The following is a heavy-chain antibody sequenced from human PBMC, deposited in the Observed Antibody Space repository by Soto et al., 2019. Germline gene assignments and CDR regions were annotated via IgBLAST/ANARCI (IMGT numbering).Heavy chain of an antibody. D-gene: IGHD3-10*01. J-gene: IGHJ6*02. CDR3: AKASVGSGSYRHHGRDV. CDR1: GFTFSSYG. V-gene: IGHV3-30*18. CDR2: ISYDGSNK. Sequence: PGGSLRLSCAASGFTFSSYGMHWVRQAPGKGLEWVAVISYDGSNKYYADSVMGRFTISRDNSKNTLYLQMNSLRAEDTAVYYCAKASVGSGSYRHHGRDVWGQVTKSTVS.